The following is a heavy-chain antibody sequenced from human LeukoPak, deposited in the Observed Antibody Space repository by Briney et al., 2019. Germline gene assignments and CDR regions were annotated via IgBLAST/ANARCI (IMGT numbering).Heavy chain of an antibody. V-gene: IGHV4-30-4*01. Sequence: SETLSLTCTVSGGSISSGDYYWSWIRQPPGKGLEWIGYIYYSGSTYYNPSLKSRVTISVDTSKNQFSLKLSSVTAADTAVYYCARVPGWSGYPFGYFGYWGQGTLVTVSS. CDR3: ARVPGWSGYPFGYFGY. J-gene: IGHJ4*02. CDR2: IYYSGST. CDR1: GGSISSGDYY. D-gene: IGHD3-3*01.